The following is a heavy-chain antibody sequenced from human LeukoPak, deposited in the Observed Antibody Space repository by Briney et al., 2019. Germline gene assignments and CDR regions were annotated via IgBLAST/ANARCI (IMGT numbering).Heavy chain of an antibody. D-gene: IGHD3-10*01. CDR3: ATIPLRFGELLFDY. CDR1: GGTFSSYA. CDR2: IIPILGIA. Sequence: SVKVSCKASGGTFSSYAISWVRQAPGQGLEWMGRIIPILGIANYAQKFQGRVTITADKSTSTAYMELSSLRSEDTAVYYCATIPLRFGELLFDYWGQGTLVTVSS. V-gene: IGHV1-69*04. J-gene: IGHJ4*02.